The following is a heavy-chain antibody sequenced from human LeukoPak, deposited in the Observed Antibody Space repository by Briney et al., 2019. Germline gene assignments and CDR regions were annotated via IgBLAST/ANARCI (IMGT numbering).Heavy chain of an antibody. D-gene: IGHD4-23*01. CDR1: GGSISSGGYY. V-gene: IGHV4-31*03. J-gene: IGHJ5*02. CDR2: IYYSGST. CDR3: ARTVVGRFDP. Sequence: SETRSLTCTVSGGSISSGGYYWSWIRQHPGKGLEWIGYIYYSGSTYYNPSLKSRVTISVDTSKNQFSLKLSSVTAADTAVYYCARTVVGRFDPWGQGTLVTVSS.